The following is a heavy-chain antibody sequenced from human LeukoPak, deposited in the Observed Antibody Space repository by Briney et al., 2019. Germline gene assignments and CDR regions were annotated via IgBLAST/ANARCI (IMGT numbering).Heavy chain of an antibody. D-gene: IGHD5-18*01. CDR3: AKSLGYSYGYRGEFDY. CDR1: GFTFSSYA. J-gene: IGHJ4*02. V-gene: IGHV3-23*01. CDR2: ISGSGGST. Sequence: GGSLRLSCAASGFTFSSYAMSWVRQAPGKGLEWVSAISGSGGSTYYADSVKGRFTISRDNSKNTLYLQMNSLRAEDTAVYYCAKSLGYSYGYRGEFDYWGQGTLVTVSS.